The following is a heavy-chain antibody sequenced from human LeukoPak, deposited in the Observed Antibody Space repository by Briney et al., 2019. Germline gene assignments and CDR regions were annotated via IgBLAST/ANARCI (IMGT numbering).Heavy chain of an antibody. D-gene: IGHD2-15*01. J-gene: IGHJ4*02. CDR3: ARYYCTGGICYHFDY. Sequence: SETLSLTCTVSGGSISRDYWSWIRQPPGKGLEWIGYIDYAGRTTYNPSLKSRVTISVDTSKNQFSLKLSSVTAADTAVYYCARYYCTGGICYHFDYWGQGTLVTVSS. CDR2: IDYAGRT. V-gene: IGHV4-59*01. CDR1: GGSISRDY.